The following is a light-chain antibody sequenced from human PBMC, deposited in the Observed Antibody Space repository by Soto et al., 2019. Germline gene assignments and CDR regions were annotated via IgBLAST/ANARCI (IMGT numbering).Light chain of an antibody. CDR3: AAWDDSLSGVV. CDR1: ISNIRSNY. J-gene: IGLJ2*01. V-gene: IGLV1-47*01. CDR2: RNS. Sequence: QLVLTQPPSASGTPGQRVTISRSGSISNIRSNYVYWYQQLPGTVPQLLIYRNSERPSGVPDRFSGSKSGTSASLAISGLRSEDEADYYCAAWDDSLSGVVFGGGTKLTVL.